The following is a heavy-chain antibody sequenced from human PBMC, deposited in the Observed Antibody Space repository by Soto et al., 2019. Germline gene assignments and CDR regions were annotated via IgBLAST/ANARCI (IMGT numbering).Heavy chain of an antibody. CDR2: IIPVFGTA. CDR3: AKVRYSSPMGYYYGMDV. V-gene: IGHV1-69*13. J-gene: IGHJ6*02. D-gene: IGHD2-2*01. CDR1: RVAFSKFI. Sequence: SVKVSCKASRVAFSKFIVTWVRQAPGVGLEWVGGIIPVFGTANYAQKFQGRVTITADESTSTPYMEVNNLRSEDTAVYYCAKVRYSSPMGYYYGMDVWGQGTTVTVSS.